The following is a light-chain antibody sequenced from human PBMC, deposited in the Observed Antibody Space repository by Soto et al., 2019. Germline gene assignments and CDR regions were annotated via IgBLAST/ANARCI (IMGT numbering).Light chain of an antibody. CDR3: QQSYSTPPRT. J-gene: IGKJ1*01. Sequence: DIQMTQSPSSPSASVGDRVTITCRESQSISSYLNWYQQKPGKAPKLLIYAASSLQSGVPSRFSGSGSGTDFTLTISSLQPEDFATYYCQQSYSTPPRTFGQGTKVDIK. CDR2: AAS. V-gene: IGKV1-39*01. CDR1: QSISSY.